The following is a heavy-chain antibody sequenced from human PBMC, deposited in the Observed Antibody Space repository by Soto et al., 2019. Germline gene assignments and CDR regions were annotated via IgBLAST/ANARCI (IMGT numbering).Heavy chain of an antibody. Sequence: QVQLVESGGGLVKPGGSLRLSCAASGFTFSDYYMSWIRQAPGKGLEWVSYISSSSSYTNYADSVKGRFTISRDNAKNSLYLQMNSLRAEDPAVYYCARGTTSGLLDYFDYWGQGTLVTVSS. CDR2: ISSSSSYT. D-gene: IGHD1-7*01. V-gene: IGHV3-11*06. CDR1: GFTFSDYY. J-gene: IGHJ4*02. CDR3: ARGTTSGLLDYFDY.